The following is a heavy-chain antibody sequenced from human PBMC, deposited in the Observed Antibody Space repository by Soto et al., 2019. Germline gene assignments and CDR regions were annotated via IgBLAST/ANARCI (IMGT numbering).Heavy chain of an antibody. CDR3: ARRISWYYFDS. D-gene: IGHD1-1*01. CDR2: IFPDDSDI. J-gene: IGHJ4*02. CDR1: GYSFNRYW. V-gene: IGHV5-51*01. Sequence: GESLKISCQASGYSFNRYWIGWVRQMPGQGLEWMGVIFPDDSDIRHSPAFRGQVTISADKSINTVYLQYTGLKASDTATYYCARRISWYYFDSWGQGTPVTVSS.